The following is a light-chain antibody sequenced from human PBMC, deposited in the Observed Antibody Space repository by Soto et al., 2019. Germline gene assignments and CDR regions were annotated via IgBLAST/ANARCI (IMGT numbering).Light chain of an antibody. V-gene: IGLV2-23*03. CDR2: EGS. CDR1: SSDVGSYNL. J-gene: IGLJ2*01. CDR3: CSYACSSTVVV. Sequence: QSALTQPASVSGSPGQSITISCTGTSSDVGSYNLVSWYQQHPGKAPKLMIYEGSKRPSGVSNRFSGSKSGNTASLTISGLQAADEADYYCCSYACSSTVVVLGGGTKLTVL.